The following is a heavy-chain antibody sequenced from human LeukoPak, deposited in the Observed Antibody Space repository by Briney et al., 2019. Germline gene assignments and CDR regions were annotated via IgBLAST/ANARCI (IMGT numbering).Heavy chain of an antibody. V-gene: IGHV3-23*01. J-gene: IGHJ3*02. CDR2: ISDSGAGT. Sequence: GGSLRLSCAASGFTFSSYTMSWVRQAPGKGLEWVSGISDSGAGTYYADSVKGRFTISRDDSKETLYLQMNSLRAEDTAVYYCARDGEGTWAFDIWGQGTMVTVSS. CDR1: GFTFSSYT. CDR3: ARDGEGTWAFDI. D-gene: IGHD1-1*01.